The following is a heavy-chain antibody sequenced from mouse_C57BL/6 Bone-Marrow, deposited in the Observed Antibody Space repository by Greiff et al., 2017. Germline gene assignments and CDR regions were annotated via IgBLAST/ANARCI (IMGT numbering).Heavy chain of an antibody. CDR3: ARALLLRYDTIDY. D-gene: IGHD1-1*01. Sequence: QVQLQQPGAELVRPGSSVKLSCKASGYTFTSYWMHWVQQRPIQGLEWIGNIDPSDSDTHYNQKFKDKATLTADKSSSTAYMQLSSLTSEGSAVYYCARALLLRYDTIDYWGQGTSVTVSA. J-gene: IGHJ4*01. CDR1: GYTFTSYW. V-gene: IGHV1-52*01. CDR2: IDPSDSDT.